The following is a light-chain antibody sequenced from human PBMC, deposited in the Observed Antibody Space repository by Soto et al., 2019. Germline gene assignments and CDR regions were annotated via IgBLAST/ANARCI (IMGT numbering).Light chain of an antibody. V-gene: IGKV3-20*01. CDR1: QSVSRSY. CDR2: GAS. J-gene: IGKJ1*01. Sequence: EIVLTQSPGTLSLSPGERATLSCRASQSVSRSYLAWYQQKPGQAPRLLIYGASFRATGIPYRFSGSGSGTAFTLTISRLEPEDFAVYYSQQYGSAPGTFGQGTKVEIK. CDR3: QQYGSAPGT.